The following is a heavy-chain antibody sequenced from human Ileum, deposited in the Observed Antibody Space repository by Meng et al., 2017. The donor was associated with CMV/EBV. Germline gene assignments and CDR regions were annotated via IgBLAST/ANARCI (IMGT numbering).Heavy chain of an antibody. CDR2: SSHSGNT. CDR3: ARGRDFWWEMDY. D-gene: IGHD1-26*01. V-gene: IGHV4-34*01. J-gene: IGHJ4*02. Sequence: QVQLHQWVAGLLKPAETLSLTCDVYSGSFSDFFWGWIRQPPGKGLEWIGESSHSGNTKYNPSLKSRVTISVDASKNQFSLNMRSVTAADTAVYYCARGRDFWWEMDYTGQGTLVTVSS. CDR1: SGSFSDFF.